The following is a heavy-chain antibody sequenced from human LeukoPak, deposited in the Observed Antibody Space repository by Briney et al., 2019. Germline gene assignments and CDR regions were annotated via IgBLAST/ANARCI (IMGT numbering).Heavy chain of an antibody. CDR2: IGTAGDT. J-gene: IGHJ2*01. Sequence: GGSLRLSCAASGFTFSSYDMHWVRQATGKGLEWVSAIGTAGDTYYPGSVKGRFTISRENAKNSLYLQMNSLRAGDTAVYYCARVRKYSGYYSWYLDLRGRGTLVTVSS. CDR1: GFTFSSYD. V-gene: IGHV3-13*01. CDR3: ARVRKYSGYYSWYLDL. D-gene: IGHD5-12*01.